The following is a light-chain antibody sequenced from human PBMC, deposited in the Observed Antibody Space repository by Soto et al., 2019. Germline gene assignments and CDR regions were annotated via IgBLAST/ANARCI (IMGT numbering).Light chain of an antibody. CDR3: QTWGTGIDWV. V-gene: IGLV4-69*01. J-gene: IGLJ3*02. CDR1: SGHSSYA. CDR2: LNSDGSH. Sequence: QSVLTQSPSASASLGASVKLTCTLSSGHSSYAIAWHQQQPEKGPRYLMKLNSDGSHSKGYGIPDRFSGSSSGAERYLTISSLQSEDEADYYCQTWGTGIDWVFGGGTKLTVL.